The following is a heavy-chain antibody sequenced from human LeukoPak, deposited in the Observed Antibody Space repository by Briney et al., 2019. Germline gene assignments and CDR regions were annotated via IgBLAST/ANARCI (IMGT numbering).Heavy chain of an antibody. D-gene: IGHD3-16*01. CDR2: INHSGST. CDR3: AREVSGSYDPWFDP. J-gene: IGHJ5*02. CDR1: GGSFSGYY. Sequence: SETLSLTCAVYGGSFSGYYWSWIRQPPGKGLEWIGEINHSGSTNYNPSLKSRVTISVDTSKNQFSLKLSSVTAADTAVYYCAREVSGSYDPWFDPWGQGTLVTVSS. V-gene: IGHV4-34*01.